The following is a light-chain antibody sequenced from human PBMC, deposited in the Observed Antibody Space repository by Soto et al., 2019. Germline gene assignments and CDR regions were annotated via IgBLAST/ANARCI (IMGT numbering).Light chain of an antibody. CDR2: KAS. CDR3: KQYESFPLT. CDR1: PSISSW. Sequence: DIQMTQSPSTLSASVGDRVTITCRAIPSISSWLAWYQQKPGKAPKLVIYKASSLESGVPSGFSGSGSGTEFTLTISSLQPDYFASYYCKQYESFPLTFGGGTKVEIK. J-gene: IGKJ4*01. V-gene: IGKV1-5*03.